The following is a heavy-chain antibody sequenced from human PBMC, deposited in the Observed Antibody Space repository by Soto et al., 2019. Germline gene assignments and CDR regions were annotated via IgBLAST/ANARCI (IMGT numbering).Heavy chain of an antibody. Sequence: ASVKVSCKASGGTFSSYAISWVRQAPGRGLEWMGGIIPIFGTANYAQKFQGRVTITADESTSTAYMELSSLRSEDTAVYYCARGGSSWYSHDAFDIWGQGTMVTVSS. CDR2: IIPIFGTA. J-gene: IGHJ3*02. D-gene: IGHD6-13*01. V-gene: IGHV1-69*13. CDR1: GGTFSSYA. CDR3: ARGGSSWYSHDAFDI.